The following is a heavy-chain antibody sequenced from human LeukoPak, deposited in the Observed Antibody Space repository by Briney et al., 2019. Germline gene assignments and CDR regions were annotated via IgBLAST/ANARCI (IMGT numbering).Heavy chain of an antibody. J-gene: IGHJ4*02. CDR2: IYHSGST. CDR1: GGSISSSNW. Sequence: SGTLSLTCAVSGGSISSSNWWSWVRQPPGKGLEWIGEIYHSGSTNYNPSLKSRVTISVDKSKNQFSLKLSSVTAADTAVYYCARDGPPYDILTGCWDCPIYYFDYWGQGTLVTVSS. D-gene: IGHD3-9*01. V-gene: IGHV4-4*02. CDR3: ARDGPPYDILTGCWDCPIYYFDY.